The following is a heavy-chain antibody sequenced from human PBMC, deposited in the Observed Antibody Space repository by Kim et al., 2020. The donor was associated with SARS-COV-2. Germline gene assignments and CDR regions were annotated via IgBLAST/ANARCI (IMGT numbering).Heavy chain of an antibody. CDR3: VKAQADSSSWYLFDY. Sequence: GGSLRLSCSASGFTFSSYAMHWVRQAPGKGLEYVSAISSNGGSTYYADSVKGRFTISRDNSKNTLYLQMSSLRAEDTAVYYCVKAQADSSSWYLFDYWGQGTLVTVSS. CDR1: GFTFSSYA. CDR2: ISSNGGST. V-gene: IGHV3-64D*09. J-gene: IGHJ4*02. D-gene: IGHD6-13*01.